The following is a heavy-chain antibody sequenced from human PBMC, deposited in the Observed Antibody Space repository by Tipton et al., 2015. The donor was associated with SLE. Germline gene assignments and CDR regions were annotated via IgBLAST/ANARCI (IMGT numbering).Heavy chain of an antibody. V-gene: IGHV4-39*01. CDR3: ATTYSSSPDP. CDR2: IYYSGST. Sequence: LRLSCTVSGGSISSSSYYWGWIRQPPGKGLEWIGSIYYSGSTYYNPSLKSRVTISVDASKNQFSLKLSSVTAADTAVYYCATTYSSSPDPWGQGTLVTASS. D-gene: IGHD6-13*01. J-gene: IGHJ5*02. CDR1: GGSISSSSYY.